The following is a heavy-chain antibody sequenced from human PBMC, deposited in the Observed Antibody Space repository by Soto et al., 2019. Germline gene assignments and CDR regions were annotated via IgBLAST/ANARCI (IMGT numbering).Heavy chain of an antibody. D-gene: IGHD3-22*01. CDR1: GFIFSAYV. J-gene: IGHJ4*02. V-gene: IGHV3-30*03. Sequence: QVQLVESGGGVVQPGKSLRLSCAASGFIFSAYVMHWVRQAPGKGLEWVAMISHDEDYIYYADSVKGRFTISRDNSKNTLFLQMTNLKTEDTAMYYCARDPERLKFGYIDYWGQGTLVTVSS. CDR3: ARDPERLKFGYIDY. CDR2: ISHDEDYI.